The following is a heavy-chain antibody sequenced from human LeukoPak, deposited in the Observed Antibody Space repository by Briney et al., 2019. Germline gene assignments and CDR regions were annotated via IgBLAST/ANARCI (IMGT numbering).Heavy chain of an antibody. D-gene: IGHD2-8*01. CDR3: ARDGWSLGP. V-gene: IGHV1-18*01. Sequence: GASVKVSCKASGYTFASYGVSWVRQAPGQGPEWMAWISVYSGNTEYAQKFQDRVTLTADPSTSTVFMELRSLTSDDTAIYYCARDGWSLGPWGQGTLVTVSS. J-gene: IGHJ5*02. CDR2: ISVYSGNT. CDR1: GYTFASYG.